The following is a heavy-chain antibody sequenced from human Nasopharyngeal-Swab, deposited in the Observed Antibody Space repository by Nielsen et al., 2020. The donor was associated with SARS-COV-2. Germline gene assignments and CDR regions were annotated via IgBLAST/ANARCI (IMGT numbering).Heavy chain of an antibody. CDR2: ITGNGDTT. Sequence: GGSLRLSCAASGFTFSSYSMSWLRQAPGKGLEWVSTITGNGDTTYYADSVKGRFTISRDNSENTVYLQMNSLRAEDTTVYYCARGGWYFDFWGRGTLVTVSS. J-gene: IGHJ2*01. CDR1: GFTFSSYS. CDR3: ARGGWYFDF. V-gene: IGHV3-23*01. D-gene: IGHD3-16*01.